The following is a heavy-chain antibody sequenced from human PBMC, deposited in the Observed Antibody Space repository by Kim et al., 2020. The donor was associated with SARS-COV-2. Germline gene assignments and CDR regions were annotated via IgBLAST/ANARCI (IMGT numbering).Heavy chain of an antibody. CDR2: T. CDR3: ARNGDSDAFDI. V-gene: IGHV3-64*01. D-gene: IGHD4-17*01. J-gene: IGHJ3*02. Sequence: TYDAHSVKGRFTISRDNSKNTLYLQMGSLRAEDMAVYYCARNGDSDAFDIWGQGTMVTVSS.